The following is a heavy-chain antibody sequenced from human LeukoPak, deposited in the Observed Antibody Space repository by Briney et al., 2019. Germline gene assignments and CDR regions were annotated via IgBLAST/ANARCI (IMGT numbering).Heavy chain of an antibody. Sequence: ASVKVSCKASGYTFTNYGISWVRQAPGQGLEWMGWISAYNGNTNYAQKLQGRVTMTTDTSTSTAYMELRSLRSDDTAVCYCARVGGICSSTSCWGMDVWGQGTTVTVSS. CDR3: ARVGGICSSTSCWGMDV. D-gene: IGHD2-2*01. CDR2: ISAYNGNT. CDR1: GYTFTNYG. J-gene: IGHJ6*02. V-gene: IGHV1-18*01.